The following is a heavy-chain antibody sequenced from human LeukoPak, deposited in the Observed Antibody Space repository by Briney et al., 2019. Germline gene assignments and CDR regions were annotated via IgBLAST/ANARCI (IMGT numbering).Heavy chain of an antibody. CDR3: ARTKNKRRESSSIDY. CDR1: GFTISSFW. V-gene: IGHV3-7*01. J-gene: IGHJ4*02. CDR2: IKQDGSEK. Sequence: GGYLRLSCAASGFTISSFWMSWVRQAPGKGLEWVANIKQDGSEKYYVDSVKGRFTISRDNAKNSLYLQMNSLRAEDTAVYYCARTKNKRRESSSIDYRGQGTLVTVSS. D-gene: IGHD5-24*01.